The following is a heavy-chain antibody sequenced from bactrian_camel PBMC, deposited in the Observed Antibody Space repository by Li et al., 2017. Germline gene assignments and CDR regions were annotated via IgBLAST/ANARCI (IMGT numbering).Heavy chain of an antibody. Sequence: DVQLVESGGDLVQPGGSLRLSCVASGFTFSDYDMSWVRQAPGKGLEWVAGINSGSDSTYYADSVKGRFTISRDNAKNTLYLQMNSLKTEDTAVYYCAEWVGYAKYNRWGQGTQVTVS. CDR1: GFTFSDYD. D-gene: IGHD5*01. CDR3: AEWVGYAKYNR. CDR2: INSGSDST. V-gene: IGHV3S40*01. J-gene: IGHJ4*01.